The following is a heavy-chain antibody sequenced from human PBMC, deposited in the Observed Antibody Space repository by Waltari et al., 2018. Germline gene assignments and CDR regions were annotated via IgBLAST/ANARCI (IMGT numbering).Heavy chain of an antibody. CDR3: ARETGRYHHRFDY. J-gene: IGHJ4*02. V-gene: IGHV4-4*02. D-gene: IGHD3-9*01. Sequence: GGSISSSNWRSWVRQPPGKGLEWIGEIYHSGSTNYNPSLKSRVTISVDKSKNQFSLKLSSVTAADTAVYYCARETGRYHHRFDYWGQGTLVTVSS. CDR2: IYHSGST. CDR1: GGSISSSNW.